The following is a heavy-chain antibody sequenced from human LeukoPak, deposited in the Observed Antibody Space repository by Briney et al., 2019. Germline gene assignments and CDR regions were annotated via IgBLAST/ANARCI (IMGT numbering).Heavy chain of an antibody. Sequence: PGRSLRLSCAASGGTFSSYAISWVRQAPGQGLEWMGRIIPIFGIANYAQKFQGRVTITADKSTSTAYMELSSLRSEDTAVYYCARDPSRDIVLMVYADVYGMDVWGQGTTVTVSS. CDR2: IIPIFGIA. D-gene: IGHD2-8*01. V-gene: IGHV1-69*04. J-gene: IGHJ6*02. CDR3: ARDPSRDIVLMVYADVYGMDV. CDR1: GGTFSSYA.